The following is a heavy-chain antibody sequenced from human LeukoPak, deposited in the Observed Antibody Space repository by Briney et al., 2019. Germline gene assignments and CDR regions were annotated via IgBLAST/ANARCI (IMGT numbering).Heavy chain of an antibody. Sequence: GASVKVSCKASGGTFSSYAISWVRQAPGQGLEWMGGIIPIFGTANYAQKFQGRVTITTDEPTSTAYMELSSLRSEDTAVYYCARAASTSIAAAGWFDPWGQGTLVTVSS. V-gene: IGHV1-69*05. CDR3: ARAASTSIAAAGWFDP. J-gene: IGHJ5*02. CDR1: GGTFSSYA. CDR2: IIPIFGTA. D-gene: IGHD6-13*01.